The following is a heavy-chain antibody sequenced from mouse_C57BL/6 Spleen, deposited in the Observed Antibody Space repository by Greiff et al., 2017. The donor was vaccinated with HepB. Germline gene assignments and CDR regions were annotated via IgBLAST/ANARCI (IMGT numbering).Heavy chain of an antibody. J-gene: IGHJ2*01. CDR2: IDPEDGET. CDR1: GFNIKDYY. V-gene: IGHV14-2*01. Sequence: EVQLQQSGAELVKPGASVKLSCTASGFNIKDYYMHWVKQRTEQGLEWIGRIDPEDGETKYAPKVQGQATITADTSSNTANLQLSSLTSEDTAVYYWARGELRNYIDYWGQGTTLTVSS. CDR3: ARGELRNYIDY. D-gene: IGHD2-4*01.